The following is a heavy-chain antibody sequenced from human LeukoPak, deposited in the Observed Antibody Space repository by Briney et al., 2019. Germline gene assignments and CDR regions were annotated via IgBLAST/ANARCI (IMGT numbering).Heavy chain of an antibody. CDR2: IKEDSSEK. CDR1: GFTFNTYW. D-gene: IGHD1-1*01. V-gene: IGHV3-7*01. J-gene: IGHJ4*02. CDR3: ARTTHTDY. Sequence: PGGSLRLSCAASGFTFNTYWMTWVRQAPGKGLEWAATIKEDSSEKYYVDSVRGRFTISRDNAENSLYLQMNSLRVEDTAVYYCARTTHTDYWGQGTLVTVSS.